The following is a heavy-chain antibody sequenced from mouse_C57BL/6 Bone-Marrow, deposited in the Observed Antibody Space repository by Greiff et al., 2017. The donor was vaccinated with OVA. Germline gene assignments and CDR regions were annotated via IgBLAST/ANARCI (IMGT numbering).Heavy chain of an antibody. CDR2: IDPNSGGT. CDR1: GYTFTSYW. Sequence: QVQLQQPGAELVKPGASVKLSCKASGYTFTSYWMHWVKQRPGRGLEWIGRIDPNSGGTKYNEKFKSKATLTVDKPSSTAYMQLSSLTSEDSAVYYCARSTTVPLGPHWYFDVWGTGTTVTISS. CDR3: ARSTTVPLGPHWYFDV. D-gene: IGHD1-1*01. J-gene: IGHJ1*03. V-gene: IGHV1-72*01.